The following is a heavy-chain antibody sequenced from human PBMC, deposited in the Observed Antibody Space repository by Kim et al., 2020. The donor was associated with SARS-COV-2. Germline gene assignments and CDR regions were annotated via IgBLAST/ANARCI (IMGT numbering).Heavy chain of an antibody. D-gene: IGHD3-22*01. CDR1: GFTFDDYA. CDR3: AKPYYYDSSGYYGAFDI. CDR2: ISWNSGSI. J-gene: IGHJ3*02. V-gene: IGHV3-9*01. Sequence: GGSLRLSCAASGFTFDDYAMHWVRQAPGKGLEWVSGISWNSGSIGYADSVKGRFTISRDNAKNSLYLQMNSLRAEDTALYYCAKPYYYDSSGYYGAFDIWGQGTMVTVSS.